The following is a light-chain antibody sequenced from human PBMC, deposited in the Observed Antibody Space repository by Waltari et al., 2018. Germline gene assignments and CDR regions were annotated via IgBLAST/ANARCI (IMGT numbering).Light chain of an antibody. Sequence: SSELTQDPAVSVALGQTVRITCQGDSLRTYYVSWFHQRPGAAPALVIYGKNKRPSGIPDRFSASSSGSTASLTIIGAQAEDEADYYCHSRDSSGDVLIGGGTKLTV. V-gene: IGLV3-19*01. CDR1: SLRTYY. CDR3: HSRDSSGDVL. CDR2: GKN. J-gene: IGLJ2*01.